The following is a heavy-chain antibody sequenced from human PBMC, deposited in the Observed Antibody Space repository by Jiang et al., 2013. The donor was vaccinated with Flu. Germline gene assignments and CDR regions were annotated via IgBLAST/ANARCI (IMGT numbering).Heavy chain of an antibody. V-gene: IGHV4-59*01. CDR3: ARGRIVDMYYFDY. D-gene: IGHD2/OR15-2a*01. CDR2: IYYSGST. J-gene: IGHJ4*02. CDR1: GGSISSYY. Sequence: GPGLVKPSETLSLTCTVSGGSISSYYWSWIRQPPGKGLEWIGYIYYSGSTNYNPSLKSRVTISVDTSKNQFSLKLSSVTAADTAVYYCARGRIVDMYYFDYWGQGTLVT.